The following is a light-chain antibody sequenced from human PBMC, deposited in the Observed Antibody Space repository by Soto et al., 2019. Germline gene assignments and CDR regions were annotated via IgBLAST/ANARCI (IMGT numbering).Light chain of an antibody. Sequence: EIEFPRSPVTLSFSPAERATVSCSSSQSISSRHLAWYQQRPGQAPRLLIYDSSKRATGIPERFSGSGSGTDFALTISRLEPEDFAVYYCQQYYISRTFGQGTKVDIK. CDR1: QSISSRH. CDR3: QQYYISRT. V-gene: IGKV3D-20*02. J-gene: IGKJ1*01. CDR2: DSS.